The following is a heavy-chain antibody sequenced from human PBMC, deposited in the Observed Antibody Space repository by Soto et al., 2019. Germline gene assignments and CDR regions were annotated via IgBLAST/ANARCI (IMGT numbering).Heavy chain of an antibody. CDR2: IVVGSGNT. CDR3: AAGWNYGYYYGMDV. Sequence: QMQLVQSGPEVKKPGTSVKVSCKASGFTFTSSAVQWVRQARGQRLEWIGWIVVGSGNTNYAQKFQERVTITRDMSTSTAYMELSSLRSEDTAVYYCAAGWNYGYYYGMDVWAKGPRSPSP. D-gene: IGHD1-7*01. CDR1: GFTFTSSA. V-gene: IGHV1-58*01. J-gene: IGHJ6*02.